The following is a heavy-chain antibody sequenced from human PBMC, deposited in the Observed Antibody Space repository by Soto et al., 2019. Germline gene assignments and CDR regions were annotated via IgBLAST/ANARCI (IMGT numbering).Heavy chain of an antibody. D-gene: IGHD2-15*01. CDR1: GGSISSYY. CDR3: GVVVAAAPKTRYYYYGMDV. J-gene: IGHJ6*02. V-gene: IGHV4-59*01. CDR2: IYYSGST. Sequence: SETLSLTCTVSGGSISSYYWSWIRQPPGKGLEWIGYIYYSGSTNYNPSLKSRVTISVDTSKNQFSLKLSSVTAADTAMYYCGVVVAAAPKTRYYYYGMDVWGQGTTVTVSS.